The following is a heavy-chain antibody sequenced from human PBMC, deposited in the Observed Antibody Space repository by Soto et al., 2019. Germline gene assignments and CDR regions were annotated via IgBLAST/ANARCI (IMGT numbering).Heavy chain of an antibody. CDR1: SGSISSSNW. CDR3: ARSQDYGSARAFDY. V-gene: IGHV4-4*02. D-gene: IGHD4-17*01. CDR2: IYHSGST. J-gene: IGHJ4*02. Sequence: SETLSLTCAVSSGSISSSNWWSWVRQPPGKGLEWFGEIYHSGSTNYNPSLKSRVTISVDKSKNQFSLKLSSVTAAGTAVYYCARSQDYGSARAFDYWGQGTLVTVSS.